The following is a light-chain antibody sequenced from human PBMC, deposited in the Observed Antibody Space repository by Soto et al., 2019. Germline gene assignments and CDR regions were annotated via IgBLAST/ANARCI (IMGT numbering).Light chain of an antibody. Sequence: DSQMTQSPSTLSASVGDRVTITCRASQTMSTWLAWYQQKPGKAPKLLIYDASSLRSGVPSRFSGSGSGTEFTITIISLQPDDFATYYCQRYDGYFGQGTKLEIK. CDR2: DAS. J-gene: IGKJ2*01. V-gene: IGKV1-5*01. CDR1: QTMSTW. CDR3: QRYDGY.